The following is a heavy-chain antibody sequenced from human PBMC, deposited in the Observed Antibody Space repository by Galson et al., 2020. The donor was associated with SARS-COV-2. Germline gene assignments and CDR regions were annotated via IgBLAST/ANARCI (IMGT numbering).Heavy chain of an antibody. Sequence: SQTLSLPCTVSGGSISSGGYYWSWTRQHPGKGLEWIGYIYYSGSTYYNPSLKSRVTISVDTSKNQFSLKLSSVTAADTAVYYCARDSPGADGMDVWGQGTTVTVSS. CDR2: IYYSGST. V-gene: IGHV4-31*02. CDR1: GGSISSGGYY. CDR3: ARDSPGADGMDV. J-gene: IGHJ6*02.